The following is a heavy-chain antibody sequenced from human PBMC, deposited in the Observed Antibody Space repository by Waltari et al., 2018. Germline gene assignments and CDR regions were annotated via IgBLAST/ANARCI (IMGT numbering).Heavy chain of an antibody. D-gene: IGHD6-6*01. Sequence: QVQLVQSGAEVKKPGASVKVSCKVSGYTLTELSMHWVRQAPGKGLEWMGGVDPEDGETSYAQKFQGRVTMTEDTSTDTAYMELSSLRSEDTAVYYCATDIAIAARPTDYYYYMDVWGKGTTVTVSS. CDR2: VDPEDGET. CDR1: GYTLTELS. CDR3: ATDIAIAARPTDYYYYMDV. J-gene: IGHJ6*03. V-gene: IGHV1-24*01.